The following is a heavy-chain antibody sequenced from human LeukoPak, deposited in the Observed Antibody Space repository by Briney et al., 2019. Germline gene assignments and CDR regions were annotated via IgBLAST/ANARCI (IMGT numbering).Heavy chain of an antibody. CDR2: IYSCHST. Sequence: TGGSLRLSCLASGFTFNRFNMNWVRQAPGKGLEWVSVIYSCHSTYYADSVKGRFTISRDNSKNTLYLQMNSLRAEDTAVYYCAKRPVQYYYYYMDVWGKGTTVTVSS. CDR1: GFTFNRFN. V-gene: IGHV3-66*01. J-gene: IGHJ6*03. CDR3: AKRPVQYYYYYMDV. D-gene: IGHD1-1*01.